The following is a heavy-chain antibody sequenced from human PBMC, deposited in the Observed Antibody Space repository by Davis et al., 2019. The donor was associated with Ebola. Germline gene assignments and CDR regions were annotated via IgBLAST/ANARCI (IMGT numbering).Heavy chain of an antibody. CDR1: GYTFKNYA. CDR3: ARTSIVGTTTTASDV. D-gene: IGHD1-26*01. Sequence: ASVKVSCKASGYTFKNYAISWVRQAPGQGLEWMGWISAYNGNTNYAQILQGRVTMTTDTSTGTAYMELRSLRSDDTAVYFCARTSIVGTTTTASDVWGQGTRVTVSA. V-gene: IGHV1-18*01. J-gene: IGHJ3*01. CDR2: ISAYNGNT.